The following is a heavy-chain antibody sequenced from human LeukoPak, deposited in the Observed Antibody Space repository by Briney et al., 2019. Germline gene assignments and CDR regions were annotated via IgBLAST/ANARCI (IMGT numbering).Heavy chain of an antibody. CDR3: ARHPPGYCSGGSCYPDYFDY. Sequence: GESLKISCKGSGYSFTSYWIGWVRQMPGKGLEWMGLIYPGDSDTRYSPSFQGQVTISADKSISTAYLQWSSLKASDTAMYYCARHPPGYCSGGSCYPDYFDYWGQGTLVTVSS. J-gene: IGHJ4*02. V-gene: IGHV5-51*01. CDR2: IYPGDSDT. D-gene: IGHD2-15*01. CDR1: GYSFTSYW.